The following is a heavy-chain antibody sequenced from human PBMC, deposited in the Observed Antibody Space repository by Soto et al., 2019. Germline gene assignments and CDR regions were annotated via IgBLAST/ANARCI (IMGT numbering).Heavy chain of an antibody. CDR2: ISGSGGST. CDR1: GFTFSSYA. D-gene: IGHD2-15*01. V-gene: IGHV3-23*01. Sequence: GGSLRLSCAASGFTFSSYAMSWVRQAPGKGLEWVSAISGSGGSTYYADSVKGRFTISRDNSKNTLYLQMNSLRAEDTAVYYCAKDTDCSGGSCYYYYGMDVWGQGTTVTVSS. CDR3: AKDTDCSGGSCYYYYGMDV. J-gene: IGHJ6*02.